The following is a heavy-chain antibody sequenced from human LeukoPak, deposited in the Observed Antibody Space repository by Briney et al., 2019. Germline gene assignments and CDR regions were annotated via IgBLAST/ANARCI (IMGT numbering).Heavy chain of an antibody. J-gene: IGHJ4*02. V-gene: IGHV3-23*01. CDR2: ISGSGGST. D-gene: IGHD4-17*01. CDR1: ELTFSRHA. CDR3: AKDYGDLKEDF. Sequence: GGSLRLSCAASELTFSRHAMSWVRQAPGKELEWVSSISGSGGSTYYADSVKGRFTISRDNAKNTLYLQMNSLRAEDTAVYYCAKDYGDLKEDFWGQGTLVTVSS.